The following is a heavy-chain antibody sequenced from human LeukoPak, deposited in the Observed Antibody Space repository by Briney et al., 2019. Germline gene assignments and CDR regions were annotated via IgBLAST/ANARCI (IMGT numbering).Heavy chain of an antibody. D-gene: IGHD1-26*01. CDR3: ARHEWESTYFSDY. Sequence: SETLSPTCTVSGGSISSYYWSWIRQPPGKGLEWIGYIYYSGRTNYNPSLKSRVTISVDTSKNQFSLKLSSVTAADTVVYYCARHEWESTYFSDYWGQGTLVTVSS. J-gene: IGHJ4*02. CDR1: GGSISSYY. V-gene: IGHV4-59*08. CDR2: IYYSGRT.